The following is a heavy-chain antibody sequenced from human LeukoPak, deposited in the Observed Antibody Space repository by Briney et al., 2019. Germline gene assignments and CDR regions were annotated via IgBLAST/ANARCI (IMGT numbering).Heavy chain of an antibody. CDR3: ARDLRGGSYYVDY. V-gene: IGHV1-18*01. CDR1: GYTFTSYG. D-gene: IGHD1-26*01. CDR2: ISAYNGNT. J-gene: IGHJ4*02. Sequence: ASVKVSCKASGYTFTSYGISWVRQAPGQGLEWMGWISAYNGNTNYAQKLQGRVTMTRDTSISTAYMELSRLRSDDTAVYYCARDLRGGSYYVDYWGQGTLVTVSS.